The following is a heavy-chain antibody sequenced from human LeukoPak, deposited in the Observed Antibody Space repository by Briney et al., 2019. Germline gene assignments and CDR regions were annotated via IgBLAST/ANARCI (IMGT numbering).Heavy chain of an antibody. CDR3: ARARSGWNERYYFDY. Sequence: SETLSLTCTVSGGSISSYYWSWIRQPAGKGLEWIGRIYTSGSTNYSPSLKSRVTMSVDTSKNQFSLKLSSVTAADTAVYYCARARSGWNERYYFDYWGQGTLVTVSS. D-gene: IGHD6-19*01. CDR2: IYTSGST. J-gene: IGHJ4*02. CDR1: GGSISSYY. V-gene: IGHV4-4*07.